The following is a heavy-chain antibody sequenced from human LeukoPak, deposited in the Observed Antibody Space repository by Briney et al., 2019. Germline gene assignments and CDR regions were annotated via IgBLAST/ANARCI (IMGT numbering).Heavy chain of an antibody. V-gene: IGHV3-48*01. CDR2: ISSSSSTI. CDR3: ARDFTLYGSFSWFDY. Sequence: PGGSLRLSCAASGFSFITYSMNWVRKAPGKGLEWVAYISSSSSTIYFADSVKGRFTMSRDNAKNSLYLQMNSLRVEDTAVYFCARDFTLYGSFSWFDYWGQGTLVTVSS. CDR1: GFSFITYS. J-gene: IGHJ4*02. D-gene: IGHD6-6*01.